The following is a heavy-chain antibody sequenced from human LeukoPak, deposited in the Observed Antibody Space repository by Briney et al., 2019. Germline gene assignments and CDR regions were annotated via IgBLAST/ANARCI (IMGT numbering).Heavy chain of an antibody. CDR2: IKQDGSEK. CDR3: ARSIPLGY. V-gene: IGHV3-7*01. J-gene: IGHJ4*02. Sequence: GGSLRLSCAASGFTFSYYWMHWVRQAPGKGLEWVANIKQDGSEKYYVDSVKGRFTISRDNAKNSLYLQMNSLRAEDTAVYYCARSIPLGYWGQGTLVTVSS. D-gene: IGHD2-2*02. CDR1: GFTFSYYW.